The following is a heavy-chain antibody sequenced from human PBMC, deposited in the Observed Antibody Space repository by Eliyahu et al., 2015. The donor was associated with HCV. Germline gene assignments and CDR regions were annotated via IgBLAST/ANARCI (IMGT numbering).Heavy chain of an antibody. CDR1: GFXFSKAW. CDR2: IKSKTDGGTT. CDR3: TTGAPGGFDYYLDV. J-gene: IGHJ6*03. D-gene: IGHD3-10*01. V-gene: IGHV3-15*01. Sequence: EVQLVESGGGLVKPGGSLRLSCAASGFXFSKAWMRWVRXAPGKGLXXIGRIKSKTDGGTTDYAAPVKGRFTISRDDSKSTLYLQMNSLKTEDTAVYYCTTGAPGGFDYYLDVWGQGTTVTXSS.